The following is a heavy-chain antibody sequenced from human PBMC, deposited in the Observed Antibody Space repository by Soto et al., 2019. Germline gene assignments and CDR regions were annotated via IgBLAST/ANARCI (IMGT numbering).Heavy chain of an antibody. J-gene: IGHJ6*01. V-gene: IGHV4-31*03. CDR1: GGSISSGGYY. Sequence: SETLSLTCTVSGGSISSGGYYWSWIRQHPGKGLEWIGYIYYSGSTYYNPSLKSRVTISVDTSKNQFSLKLSSVTAADTAVYYCAREGQVVAATRPADYYDGMDVWGRGTTVTVSS. CDR2: IYYSGST. CDR3: AREGQVVAATRPADYYDGMDV. D-gene: IGHD2-15*01.